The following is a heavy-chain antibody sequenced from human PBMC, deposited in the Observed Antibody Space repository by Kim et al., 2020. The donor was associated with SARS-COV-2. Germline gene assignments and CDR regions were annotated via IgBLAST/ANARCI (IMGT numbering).Heavy chain of an antibody. V-gene: IGHV4-34*01. CDR2: INHSGST. D-gene: IGHD2-2*01. CDR1: GGSFSGYY. Sequence: SETLSLTCAVYGGSFSGYYWSWIRQPPGKGLEWIGEINHSGSTNYNPSLKSRVTISVDTSKNQFSLKLSSVTAADTAVYYCARAGCRMYPLPLKPAFDI. J-gene: IGHJ3*02. CDR3: ARAGCRMYPLPLKPAFDI.